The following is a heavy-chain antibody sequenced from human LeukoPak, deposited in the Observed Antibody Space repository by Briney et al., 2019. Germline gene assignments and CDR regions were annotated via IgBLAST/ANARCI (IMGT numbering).Heavy chain of an antibody. CDR2: ISWNSGSI. J-gene: IGHJ3*02. Sequence: PGRSLRLSCAASGFTFDDYAMHWVRQAPGKGLEWVSGISWNSGSIGYADSVKGRFTISRDNAKNSLYLQMNSLRAEDTALYYCAKDGPITAGAFDIWGQGTMVTVSS. CDR1: GFTFDDYA. CDR3: AKDGPITAGAFDI. D-gene: IGHD3-10*01. V-gene: IGHV3-9*01.